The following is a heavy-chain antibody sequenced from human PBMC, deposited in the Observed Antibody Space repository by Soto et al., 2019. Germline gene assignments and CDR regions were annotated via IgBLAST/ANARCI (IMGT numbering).Heavy chain of an antibody. CDR1: GFSLSTSRMS. D-gene: IGHD3-3*01. CDR2: IDWDDAK. CDR3: ARMIFGRTGEYYFDY. J-gene: IGHJ4*02. V-gene: IGHV2-70*17. Sequence: SGPTLLNPTQTLTLTCTFSGFSLSTSRMSVAWIRQPPGKALEWLARIDWDDAKFFNTSLKTRLTVSKDTSKNQVVLALTNMDPVDSGTYYCARMIFGRTGEYYFDYWGQGILVTVSS.